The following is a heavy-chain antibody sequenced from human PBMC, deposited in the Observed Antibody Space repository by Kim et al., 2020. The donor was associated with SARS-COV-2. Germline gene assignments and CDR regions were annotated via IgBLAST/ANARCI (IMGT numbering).Heavy chain of an antibody. V-gene: IGHV6-1*01. CDR3: ARANIAARDFDY. D-gene: IGHD6-6*01. J-gene: IGHJ4*02. CDR2: N. Sequence: NNYAVSGKSRITINPDTSKNQFSLQLNSVTPEDTAVYYCARANIAARDFDYWGQGTLVTVSS.